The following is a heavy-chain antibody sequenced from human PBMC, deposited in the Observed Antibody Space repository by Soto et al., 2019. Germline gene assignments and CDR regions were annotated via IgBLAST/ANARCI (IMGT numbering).Heavy chain of an antibody. CDR3: AKDQVPQEMATKLPWTFDY. CDR1: GFTFSSYG. Sequence: GGSLRLSCAASGFTFSSYGMYWVRQAPGKGLEWVAVISYDGSNKYYADSVKGRFTISRDNSKNTLYLQMNSLRAEDTAVYYCAKDQVPQEMATKLPWTFDYWGQGTLVTVSS. CDR2: ISYDGSNK. J-gene: IGHJ4*02. V-gene: IGHV3-30*18. D-gene: IGHD5-12*01.